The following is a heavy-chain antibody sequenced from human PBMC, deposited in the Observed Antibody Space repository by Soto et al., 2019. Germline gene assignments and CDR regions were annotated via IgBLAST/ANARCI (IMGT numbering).Heavy chain of an antibody. CDR1: WYTSTSYG. V-gene: IGHV1-18*04. J-gene: IGHJ3*02. Sequence: ASVKVSCNASWYTSTSYGISWVRQSPEQGLEWMGWIIAYNGNTNYARKLQGRVTMTTDTSTSTAYMELRSLRSDDTAVYYRARDLTGYDFWTGYRADAFDIWRQGTMVTVSS. CDR3: ARDLTGYDFWTGYRADAFDI. D-gene: IGHD3-3*01. CDR2: IIAYNGNT.